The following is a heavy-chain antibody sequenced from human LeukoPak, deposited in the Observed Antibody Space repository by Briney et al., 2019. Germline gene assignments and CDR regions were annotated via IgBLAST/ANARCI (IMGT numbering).Heavy chain of an antibody. Sequence: GGSLRLSCAASGFPFSSYSMNWVRQAPGKGLEWVSSISSSSSYIYYADSVKGRFTISRDNSKNTLYLQMNSLRAEDTAVYYCAKGWAPYCSGGSCYYFDYWGQGTLVTVSS. D-gene: IGHD2-15*01. CDR2: ISSSSSYI. CDR3: AKGWAPYCSGGSCYYFDY. V-gene: IGHV3-21*04. J-gene: IGHJ4*02. CDR1: GFPFSSYS.